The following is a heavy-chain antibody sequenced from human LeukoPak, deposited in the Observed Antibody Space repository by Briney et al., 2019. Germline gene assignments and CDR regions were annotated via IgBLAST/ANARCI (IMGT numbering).Heavy chain of an antibody. J-gene: IGHJ6*02. V-gene: IGHV3-21*01. CDR1: GFTFSSYS. Sequence: GGSLRLSCAASGFTFSSYSMNWVRQAPGKGLEWVSSISSSSSYIYYADSVKGRFTISRDNAKDSLYLQMNSLRAEDTAVYYCARAPLLYYYGMDVWGQGTTVTVSS. CDR3: ARAPLLYYYGMDV. CDR2: ISSSSSYI.